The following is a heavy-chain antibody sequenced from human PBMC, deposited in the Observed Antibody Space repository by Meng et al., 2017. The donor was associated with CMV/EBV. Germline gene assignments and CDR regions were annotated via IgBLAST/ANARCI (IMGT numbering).Heavy chain of an antibody. CDR3: AREGEITIIGYPTFTFDY. CDR1: TFRNYA. D-gene: IGHD3-22*01. J-gene: IGHJ4*02. V-gene: IGHV3-30-3*01. Sequence: TFRNYAIHCVRHAPGRGLEWVAVVSYDGGITYYTDSVKSRFTISRDNSKNTMYLQMNSLRPEDTAVYYCAREGEITIIGYPTFTFDYWGLGTLVTVSS. CDR2: VSYDGGIT.